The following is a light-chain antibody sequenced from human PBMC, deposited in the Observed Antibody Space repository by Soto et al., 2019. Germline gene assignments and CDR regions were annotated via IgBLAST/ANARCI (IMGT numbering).Light chain of an antibody. CDR2: EVS. CDR1: SSDVGGYNY. CDR3: SSYAGITIGVV. J-gene: IGLJ2*01. Sequence: QSALTQPPSASGSPGQSVTISCTGTSSDVGGYNYVSWYQQHPGKAPKLMIYEVSTRPSGVPDRFSGSKSGNTASLTVSGLQAEDEADYYCSSYAGITIGVVFGGGTKLTVL. V-gene: IGLV2-8*01.